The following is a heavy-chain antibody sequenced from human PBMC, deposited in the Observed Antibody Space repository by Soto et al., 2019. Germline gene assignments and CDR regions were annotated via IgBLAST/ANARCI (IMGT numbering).Heavy chain of an antibody. J-gene: IGHJ3*02. CDR3: VRGPYSGNYAGAFDI. D-gene: IGHD1-26*01. CDR1: GFTVSSNN. Sequence: EMQLVESGGGLIQPGGSLRLSCAASGFTVSSNNMSWVRQAPEKGLEWVSLVYSGGSTFYADSVKGRLTISRDNSKNTLSLQMNSLRVEDTAVYYCVRGPYSGNYAGAFDIWGQGTRVTVSS. V-gene: IGHV3-53*01. CDR2: VYSGGST.